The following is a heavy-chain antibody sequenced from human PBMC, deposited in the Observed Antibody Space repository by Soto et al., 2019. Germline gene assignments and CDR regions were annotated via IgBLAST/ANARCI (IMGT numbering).Heavy chain of an antibody. CDR2: ISGSGGST. D-gene: IGHD2-21*01. J-gene: IGHJ1*01. CDR3: AKPHSALPQYFQH. V-gene: IGHV3-23*01. Sequence: EVQLLESGGGLVQPGGSPRLSCAASGFTFSSYAMSWVRQAPGKGLEWVSAISGSGGSTYYADSVKGRFTISRDNSKNTLYLQMNSLRAEDTAVYYCAKPHSALPQYFQHWGQGTLVTVSS. CDR1: GFTFSSYA.